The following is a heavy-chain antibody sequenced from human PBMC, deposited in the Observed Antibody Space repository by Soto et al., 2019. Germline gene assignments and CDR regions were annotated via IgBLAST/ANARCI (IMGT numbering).Heavy chain of an antibody. CDR3: ARDLGVSYGDFQYYYYGMDV. J-gene: IGHJ6*02. CDR2: FDPEDGET. Sequence: ASVKVSCKVSGYTLTELSMHWVRQAPGKGLEWMGGFDPEDGETIYAQKFQGRVTMTEDTSTDTAYMELSSLRSEDTAVYYCARDLGVSYGDFQYYYYGMDVWGQGTSVTVSS. D-gene: IGHD4-17*01. V-gene: IGHV1-24*01. CDR1: GYTLTELS.